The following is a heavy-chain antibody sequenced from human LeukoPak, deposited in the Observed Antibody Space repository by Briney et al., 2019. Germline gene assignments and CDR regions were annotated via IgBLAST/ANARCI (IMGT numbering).Heavy chain of an antibody. Sequence: GGSLRLSCAASGFTFSTYAMSWVRQAPGKGLEWVSAISVTGGSTYSADSVKGRFTISRDNSKNTLYLQMNSLRGEDTAAYYCAKHSRGSFRGASSFDFWGQGTLVTVSS. J-gene: IGHJ4*02. D-gene: IGHD1-26*01. CDR2: ISVTGGST. V-gene: IGHV3-23*01. CDR1: GFTFSTYA. CDR3: AKHSRGSFRGASSFDF.